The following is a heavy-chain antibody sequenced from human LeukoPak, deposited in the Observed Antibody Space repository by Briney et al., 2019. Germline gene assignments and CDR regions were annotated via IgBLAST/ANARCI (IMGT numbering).Heavy chain of an antibody. J-gene: IGHJ3*02. Sequence: PGGSLRLSCAASGFTFSSYSMNWVRQAPGKGREWVSYIGISSSTIDYADSVKGRFTISRDNAKNSLYLQMNSLRAEDTAVYYCARDSGYAFDIWGQGTMVTVSS. CDR2: IGISSSTI. V-gene: IGHV3-48*01. CDR3: ARDSGYAFDI. CDR1: GFTFSSYS. D-gene: IGHD1-26*01.